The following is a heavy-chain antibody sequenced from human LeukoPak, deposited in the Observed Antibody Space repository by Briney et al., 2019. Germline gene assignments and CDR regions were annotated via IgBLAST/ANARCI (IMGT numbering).Heavy chain of an antibody. J-gene: IGHJ4*02. CDR3: ARAVAGTEGWFVD. D-gene: IGHD6-19*01. CDR2: TYYRSKWYN. CDR1: GDSVSSNSFA. Sequence: SQTLSLTCAISGDSVSSNSFAWNWVRQSPSRGLEWLGRTYYRSKWYNDYPVYMRSRVTINPDTSKNQFSLLLNSVTPEDTAVYYCARAVAGTEGWFVDWGQGTLVTVSS. V-gene: IGHV6-1*01.